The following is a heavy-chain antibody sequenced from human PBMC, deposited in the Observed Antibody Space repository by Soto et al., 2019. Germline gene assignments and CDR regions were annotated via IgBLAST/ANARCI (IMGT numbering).Heavy chain of an antibody. D-gene: IGHD3-22*01. J-gene: IGHJ3*02. CDR3: ARASGYYDSSGSDAFDI. Sequence: QVQLVQSGAEVKKPGSSVKVSCKASGGTFSSYAISWVRQAPGQGLEWMGGIIPIFGTANYAQKFQGRVTITADESTSTAYMGLSSLRSEDTAVYYCARASGYYDSSGSDAFDIWGQGTMVTVSS. CDR1: GGTFSSYA. CDR2: IIPIFGTA. V-gene: IGHV1-69*01.